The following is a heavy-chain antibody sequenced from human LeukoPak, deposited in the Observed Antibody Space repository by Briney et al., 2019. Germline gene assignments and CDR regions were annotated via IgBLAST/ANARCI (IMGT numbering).Heavy chain of an antibody. V-gene: IGHV4-34*01. CDR1: GGSFSGYY. CDR2: INHSGST. Sequence: PSETLSLTCAVYGGSFSGYYWSWIRQPPGKGLEWIGEINHSGSTNYNPSLKSRVTISVDTSKNQFSLKLSSVTAADTAVYYCARNDYSTSFDYWGRGTLVTVSS. J-gene: IGHJ4*02. D-gene: IGHD2-15*01. CDR3: ARNDYSTSFDY.